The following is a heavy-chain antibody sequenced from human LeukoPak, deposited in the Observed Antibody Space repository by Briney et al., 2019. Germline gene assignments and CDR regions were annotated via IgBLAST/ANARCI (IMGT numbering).Heavy chain of an antibody. CDR1: GSTFSSYW. Sequence: GRSLRLSCAASGSTFSSYWMHWVRQAPGKGLVWVSRINSDGSSTTYADSVKGRFTISRDNAKNTLYLQMNSLRVEDRAVYYCARARGSYVDYWGQGTLVTVSS. J-gene: IGHJ4*02. D-gene: IGHD3-16*01. V-gene: IGHV3-74*01. CDR3: ARARGSYVDY. CDR2: INSDGSST.